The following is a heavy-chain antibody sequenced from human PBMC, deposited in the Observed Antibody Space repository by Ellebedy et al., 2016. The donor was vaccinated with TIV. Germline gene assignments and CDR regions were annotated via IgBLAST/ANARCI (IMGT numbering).Heavy chain of an antibody. V-gene: IGHV1-18*04. CDR1: GYTFTSYG. CDR3: ARDMSTLYYYYGMDV. D-gene: IGHD3-16*01. Sequence: ASVKVSXXASGYTFTSYGISWVRQAPGQGLEWMGWISAYNGNTNYAQKLQGRVTMTTDTSTSTAYMELRSLRSDDTAVYYCARDMSTLYYYYGMDVWGQGTTVTVSS. CDR2: ISAYNGNT. J-gene: IGHJ6*02.